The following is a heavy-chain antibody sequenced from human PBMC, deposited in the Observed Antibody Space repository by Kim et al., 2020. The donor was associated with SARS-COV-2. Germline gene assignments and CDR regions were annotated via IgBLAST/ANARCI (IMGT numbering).Heavy chain of an antibody. Sequence: SPNYSPSLKSRVTISVDTSKNQFSLKLSSVTAADTAVYYCAREVNGLIDYWGQGTLVTVSS. CDR2: SP. V-gene: IGHV4-59*01. D-gene: IGHD1-1*01. J-gene: IGHJ4*02. CDR3: AREVNGLIDY.